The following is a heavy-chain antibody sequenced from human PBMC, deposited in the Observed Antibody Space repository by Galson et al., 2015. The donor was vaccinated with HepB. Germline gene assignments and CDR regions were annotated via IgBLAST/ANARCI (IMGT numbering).Heavy chain of an antibody. D-gene: IGHD1-14*01. Sequence: SLRLSCAASGFTFSNAWMNWVRQAPGKGLEWVGRIKSKTDGGTTDYAAPVKGRFTISRDDSKNTLYLQMNSLKTEDTAVYYCTKSNRGAYAFDIWGQGTMVTVPS. V-gene: IGHV3-15*07. J-gene: IGHJ3*02. CDR3: TKSNRGAYAFDI. CDR2: IKSKTDGGTT. CDR1: GFTFSNAW.